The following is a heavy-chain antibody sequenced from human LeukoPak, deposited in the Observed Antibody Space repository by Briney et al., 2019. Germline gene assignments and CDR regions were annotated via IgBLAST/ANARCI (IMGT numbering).Heavy chain of an antibody. V-gene: IGHV3-23*01. Sequence: GGSLRLSCAASGFTFGTSAMSWVRQTPEKGLEWVSTITSGDGSPYYADSVKGRFTISRDNSNNMLYLQMNRLRAEDTAVYYCTKRGAYSVDYWGRGIPVTVSS. CDR1: GFTFGTSA. J-gene: IGHJ4*02. CDR3: TKRGAYSVDY. CDR2: ITSGDGSP. D-gene: IGHD3-16*01.